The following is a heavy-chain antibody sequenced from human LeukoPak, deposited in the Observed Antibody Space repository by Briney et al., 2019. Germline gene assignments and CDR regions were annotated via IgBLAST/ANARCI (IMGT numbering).Heavy chain of an antibody. CDR2: ISGSGGST. J-gene: IGHJ6*02. V-gene: IGHV3-23*01. CDR3: AKAESYYDSSGYSPLL. D-gene: IGHD3-22*01. CDR1: GFTFSSYA. Sequence: GGSLRLSCAASGFTFSSYAMSWVRQAPGKGLEWVSAISGSGGSTYYADSVKGRFTTSRDNSKNTLYLQMNSLRAEDTAVYYCAKAESYYDSSGYSPLLWGQGTTVTVSS.